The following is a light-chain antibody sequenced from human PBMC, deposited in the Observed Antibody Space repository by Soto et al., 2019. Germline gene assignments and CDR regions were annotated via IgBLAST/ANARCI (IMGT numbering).Light chain of an antibody. CDR2: EGS. V-gene: IGLV2-23*01. Sequence: QSVLTQPASVSGSPGQSITISCTGTSSDVGSYNLVSWYPQHPGKAPKLMIYEGSKRRSGVSNRFSGSKSGKVASLTISGLQAEDEADYYCCSYAGSSTWVFGGGTQVTVL. CDR1: SSDVGSYNL. CDR3: CSYAGSSTWV. J-gene: IGLJ3*02.